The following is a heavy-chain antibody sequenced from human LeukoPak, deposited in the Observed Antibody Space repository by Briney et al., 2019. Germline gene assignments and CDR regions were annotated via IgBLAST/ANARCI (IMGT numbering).Heavy chain of an antibody. V-gene: IGHV4-30-4*01. J-gene: IGHJ4*02. CDR1: GGSISSADYY. CDR2: VYFSGRT. Sequence: PSETLSLTCTVSGGSISSADYYWDWIRQPPGKGLEWIGYVYFSGRTFYNPSPKSRLIIPMDTSRNQFSLRLSSVTAADTAVYYCARAPTAGPTHTPYFDYWNPGTLVTVAS. CDR3: ARAPTAGPTHTPYFDY. D-gene: IGHD2-15*01.